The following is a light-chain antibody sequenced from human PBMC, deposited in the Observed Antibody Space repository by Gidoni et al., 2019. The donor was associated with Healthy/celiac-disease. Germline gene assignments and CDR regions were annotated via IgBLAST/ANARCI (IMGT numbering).Light chain of an antibody. J-gene: IGKJ3*01. V-gene: IGKV3-15*01. CDR1: QSVSSN. CDR3: QQYNNWPGT. CDR2: GAS. Sequence: DIVLTPSPATLSVSPGERATLSCRASQSVSSNLAWYQQKPGQAPRLLIYGASTRATGIPARFSGSGSGTEFTLTISSLQSEDFAVYYCQQYNNWPGTFGPGTKVDIK.